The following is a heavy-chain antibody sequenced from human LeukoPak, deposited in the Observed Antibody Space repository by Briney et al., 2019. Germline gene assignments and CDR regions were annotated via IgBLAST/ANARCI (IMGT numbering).Heavy chain of an antibody. Sequence: SETLSLTCAVYGGSFSGYYWSWIRQPPGKGLEWIGEINHSGSTNYNPSLKSRVTISVDTSKNQFSLKLSSVTAADTAVYYCARGRDWNYRIPFDYWGQGTLVTVSS. CDR2: INHSGST. D-gene: IGHD1-7*01. CDR3: ARGRDWNYRIPFDY. J-gene: IGHJ4*02. CDR1: GGSFSGYY. V-gene: IGHV4-34*01.